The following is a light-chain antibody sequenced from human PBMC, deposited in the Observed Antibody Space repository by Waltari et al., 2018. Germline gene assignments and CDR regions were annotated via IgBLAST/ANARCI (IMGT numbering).Light chain of an antibody. J-gene: IGKJ5*01. CDR2: SAS. CDR3: QQRHAYPIT. CDR1: QGIYNR. Sequence: DIQLTQSPSFLSASVGDSVTITCRSSQGIYNRLAWYQQKAGKAPKLLIHSASTLQSGVPSRFSGSGSGTEFTLTISSLQPEDCATYYCQQRHAYPITFGQGTRLEIK. V-gene: IGKV1-9*01.